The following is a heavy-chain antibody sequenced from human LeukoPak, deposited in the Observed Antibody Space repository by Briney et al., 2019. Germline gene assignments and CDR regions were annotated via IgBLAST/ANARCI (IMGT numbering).Heavy chain of an antibody. CDR1: GFTFNTHA. D-gene: IGHD3-22*01. V-gene: IGHV3-23*01. CDR2: VSESGGTS. J-gene: IGHJ4*02. Sequence: QPGESLRLSCAASGFTFNTHAMTWVRQAPGKGLEWVASVSESGGTSFYADSVMGRFTIFRDNAKNTLYLQMNSLRAEDTAVYYCAKVGRYYDTSGYYRVFDYWGQGTLVTVSS. CDR3: AKVGRYYDTSGYYRVFDY.